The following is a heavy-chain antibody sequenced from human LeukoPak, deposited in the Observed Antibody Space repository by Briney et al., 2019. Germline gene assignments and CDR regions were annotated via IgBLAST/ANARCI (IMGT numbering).Heavy chain of an antibody. CDR1: GYSFSSYW. V-gene: IGHV5-51*01. J-gene: IGHJ4*02. Sequence: GGALKISCKGSGYSFSSYWIGWGRQMPGEGLEWMGIIYPGDSDTRYSPSFQGQVTISADKSISTAYLQWSSLKASDTAMYYCARPADSSAYSLDYWGQGTLVTVSS. CDR2: IYPGDSDT. CDR3: ARPADSSAYSLDY. D-gene: IGHD3-22*01.